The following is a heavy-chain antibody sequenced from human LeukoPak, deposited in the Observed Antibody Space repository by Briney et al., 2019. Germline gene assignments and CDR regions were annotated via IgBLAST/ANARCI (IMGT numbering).Heavy chain of an antibody. Sequence: GGPLRLSCSASGFTFTAYSIHWVRQAPGKGLEYVSSISSIGDSTYYADSVKGRFTISRDNSKNTLFLQMSSLRAEDTTVYYCVKGGNSYGSGSYDYFDYWGQGTLVTVSS. V-gene: IGHV3-64D*06. D-gene: IGHD3-10*01. CDR1: GFTFTAYS. CDR3: VKGGNSYGSGSYDYFDY. J-gene: IGHJ4*02. CDR2: ISSIGDST.